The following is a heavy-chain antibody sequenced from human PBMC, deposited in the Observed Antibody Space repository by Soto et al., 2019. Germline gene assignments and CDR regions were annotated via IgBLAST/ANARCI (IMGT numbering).Heavy chain of an antibody. D-gene: IGHD2-15*01. CDR1: GFTFSSYA. Sequence: GGSLRLSCAASGFTFSSYAMSWVRQAPGKGLEWVANINQDGSEKYYVDSVKGRFTISRDNAKNSLYLQMNSLRAEDTAVYYCARKYGYCSGGSCYGYFDYWGQGTLVTVSS. V-gene: IGHV3-7*01. J-gene: IGHJ4*02. CDR2: INQDGSEK. CDR3: ARKYGYCSGGSCYGYFDY.